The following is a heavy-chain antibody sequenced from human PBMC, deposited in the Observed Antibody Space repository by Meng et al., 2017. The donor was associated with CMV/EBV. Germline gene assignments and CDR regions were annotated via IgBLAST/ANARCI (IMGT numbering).Heavy chain of an antibody. D-gene: IGHD4-23*01. Sequence: QVQLQQGGAGLLKPAEALSLTCAVYGGSLSGYYWSWLRQAPGKGLEWIGEINHSGSTNYNPSLKSRVTISVDTSKNQFSLKLSSVTAADTAVYYCARGQYGGNSRQVYFDYWGQGTLVTVSS. CDR3: ARGQYGGNSRQVYFDY. V-gene: IGHV4-34*01. CDR2: INHSGST. CDR1: GGSLSGYY. J-gene: IGHJ4*02.